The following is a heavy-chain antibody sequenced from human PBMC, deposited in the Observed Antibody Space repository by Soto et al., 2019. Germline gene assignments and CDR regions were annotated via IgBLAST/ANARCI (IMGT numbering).Heavy chain of an antibody. CDR3: AHKRDVSRGFKS. J-gene: IGHJ5*01. CDR2: IYWDDDQ. Sequence: QITLKESGPTLVKPTQTLTLTCTFSGFSFSINGVAVGWIRQPPGQALEWLALIYWDDDQRYNPSLKNRLTIXKXXSRNQVVLTMTNMHPVDTATYYCAHKRDVSRGFKSWGQGTLVTVSS. CDR1: GFSFSINGVA. V-gene: IGHV2-5*02.